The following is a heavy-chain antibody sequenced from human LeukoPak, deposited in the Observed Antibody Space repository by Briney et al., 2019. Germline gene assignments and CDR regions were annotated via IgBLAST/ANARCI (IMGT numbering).Heavy chain of an antibody. D-gene: IGHD6-13*01. CDR1: GFTFSSYS. J-gene: IGHJ3*02. CDR2: ISSSSSLR. V-gene: IGHV3-21*01. Sequence: PGGSLRLSCAASGFTFSSYSMNWVRQAPGKGLEWVSSISSSSSLRYYADSVKGRFTISRDNAKNSLYLQMNSLRAEDTAVYYCARESIAAGVNDAFDIWGQGTMVTVSS. CDR3: ARESIAAGVNDAFDI.